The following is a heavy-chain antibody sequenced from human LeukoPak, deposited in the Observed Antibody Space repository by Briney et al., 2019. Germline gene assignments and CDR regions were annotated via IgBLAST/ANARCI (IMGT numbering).Heavy chain of an antibody. D-gene: IGHD3-9*01. V-gene: IGHV4-59*01. CDR2: IYYSGST. CDR1: GCSISSYY. CDR3: ARARRYLYFDY. J-gene: IGHJ4*02. Sequence: KPSETLSLTCTVSGCSISSYYWSWIRQPPGKGLEWIGYIYYSGSTNYNPSLKSRVTISVDTSKNQFSLKLSSVTAADTAVYYCARARRYLYFDYWGQGTLVTVSS.